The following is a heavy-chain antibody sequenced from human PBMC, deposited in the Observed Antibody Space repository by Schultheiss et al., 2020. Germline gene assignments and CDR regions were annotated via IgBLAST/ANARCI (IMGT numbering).Heavy chain of an antibody. J-gene: IGHJ6*02. V-gene: IGHV6-1*01. CDR1: GDSVSSNSAA. CDR3: ARPTQMISGIPHKELSSSWSRNKPVYYYGMDV. D-gene: IGHD6-13*01. Sequence: SQTLSLTCAISGDSVSSNSAAWNWIRQSPSRGLEWLGRTYYRSKWYNDYAVSVKSRITINPDTSKNQFSLKLSSVTAADTAVYYCARPTQMISGIPHKELSSSWSRNKPVYYYGMDVWGQGTTVTVSS. CDR2: TYYRSKWYN.